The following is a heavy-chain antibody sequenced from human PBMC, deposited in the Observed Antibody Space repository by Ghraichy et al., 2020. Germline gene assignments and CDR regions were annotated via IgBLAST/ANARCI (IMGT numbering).Heavy chain of an antibody. V-gene: IGHV4-59*01. CDR2: IYYSGST. J-gene: IGHJ6*02. CDR3: ARDRSIVPAARPYYYYGMDV. D-gene: IGHD2-2*02. CDR1: GGSISSYY. Sequence: SETLSLTCTVSGGSISSYYWSWIRQPPGKGLEWIGYIYYSGSTNYNPSLKSRVTISVDTSKNQFSLKLSSVTAADTAVYYCARDRSIVPAARPYYYYGMDVWGQGTTVTVSS.